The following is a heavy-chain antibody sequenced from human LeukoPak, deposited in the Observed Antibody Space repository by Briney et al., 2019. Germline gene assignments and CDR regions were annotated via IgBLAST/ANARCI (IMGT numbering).Heavy chain of an antibody. V-gene: IGHV4-59*01. CDR2: IYYSGST. Sequence: PSETLSLTCTVSGGSISSYYWSWIRQPPGKGLEWIGYIYYSGSTNYNPSLKSRVTISVDTSKNQFSLKLSSVTAADTAVYYCARVFHDSSGYYPYYFDYWGQGTLVTVSS. D-gene: IGHD3-22*01. CDR1: GGSISSYY. CDR3: ARVFHDSSGYYPYYFDY. J-gene: IGHJ4*02.